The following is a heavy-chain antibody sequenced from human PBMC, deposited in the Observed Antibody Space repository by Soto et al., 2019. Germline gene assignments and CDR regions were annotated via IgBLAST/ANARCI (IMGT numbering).Heavy chain of an antibody. CDR1: GFTFSSYG. CDR2: IWYDGSNK. J-gene: IGHJ5*02. Sequence: GGSLRLSCAASGFTFSSYGMHWVRQAPGKGLEWVAVIWYDGSNKYYADSVKGRFTISRDNSKNTLYLQMNSLRAEDTAVYYCAREPRIGTGTGDLNWFDPWGQGTLVTVSS. CDR3: AREPRIGTGTGDLNWFDP. D-gene: IGHD1-1*01. V-gene: IGHV3-33*01.